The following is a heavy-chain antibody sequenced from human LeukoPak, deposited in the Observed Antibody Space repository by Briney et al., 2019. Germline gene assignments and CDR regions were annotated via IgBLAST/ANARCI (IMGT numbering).Heavy chain of an antibody. V-gene: IGHV1-8*03. Sequence: GASVKVSCKASGYTFSSYDINWVRQATGQGLEWMGWMNPNSGNRGYAQKFQGRVTITRNTSISTAYMELRSLRSDDTAVYYCARDYKGVRWSLDYWGQGTLVTVSS. CDR1: GYTFSSYD. CDR3: ARDYKGVRWSLDY. CDR2: MNPNSGNR. J-gene: IGHJ4*02. D-gene: IGHD3-10*01.